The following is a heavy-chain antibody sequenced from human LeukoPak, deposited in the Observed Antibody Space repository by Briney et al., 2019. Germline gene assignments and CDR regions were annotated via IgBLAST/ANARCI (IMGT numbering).Heavy chain of an antibody. CDR1: GFTFSSYW. D-gene: IGHD2-2*01. CDR2: IKQDGSEK. CDR3: ARLYQRQREDYYYNRDF. V-gene: IGHV3-7*01. J-gene: IGHJ6*03. Sequence: GGSLRLSCAASGFTFSSYWMSWVRQAPGKGLEWVANIKQDGSEKYYVDSVKGRFTISRDNAKNSLYLQMNSLRAEDTAVYYCARLYQRQREDYYYNRDFWDKGTRVTVSS.